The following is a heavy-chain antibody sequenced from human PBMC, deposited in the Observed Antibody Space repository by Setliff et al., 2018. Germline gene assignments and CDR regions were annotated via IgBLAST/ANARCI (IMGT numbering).Heavy chain of an antibody. CDR3: AREGVDTRSSTDYRYYMDV. J-gene: IGHJ6*03. Sequence: ASVKVSCKASGGTFNNYGVTWVRQAPGQGLEWMGGTIPFFGTTNYAQKFQGRVTITTDESTSTAYMELSSLRSEDTAVYYCAREGVDTRSSTDYRYYMDVWGKGTTVTVS. CDR2: TIPFFGTT. D-gene: IGHD5-18*01. CDR1: GGTFNNYG. V-gene: IGHV1-69*05.